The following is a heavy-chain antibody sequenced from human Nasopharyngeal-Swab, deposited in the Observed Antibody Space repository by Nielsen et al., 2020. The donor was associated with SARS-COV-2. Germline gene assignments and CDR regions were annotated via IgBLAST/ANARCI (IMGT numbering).Heavy chain of an antibody. CDR3: ARERTDYSGGSCYSYGMDV. CDR1: GFTFSSYD. CDR2: IGTAGDT. D-gene: IGHD2-15*01. J-gene: IGHJ6*02. V-gene: IGHV3-13*01. Sequence: GETLRLSCAASGFTFSSYDMHWVRQAPGKGLEWVSAIGTAGDTYYPGSVKGRFTISRENAKNPLYLQINSLRAGDTAVYYCARERTDYSGGSCYSYGMDVWGQGTTVTVSS.